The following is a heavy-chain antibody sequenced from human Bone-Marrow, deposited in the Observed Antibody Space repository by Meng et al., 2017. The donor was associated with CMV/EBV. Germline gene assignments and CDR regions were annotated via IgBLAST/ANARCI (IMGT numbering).Heavy chain of an antibody. Sequence: ASVKVSCKASGYTFTNHGISWVRQAPGQGLEWMGWVSPYNGHTNYAQMLQGRVTMTTDTSTSTAYMELRSLTSDDTAIYFCARDRRPYCSGDCYSDFDLWGQGTPVTVSS. V-gene: IGHV1-18*01. CDR2: VSPYNGHT. D-gene: IGHD2-21*01. CDR1: GYTFTNHG. CDR3: ARDRRPYCSGDCYSDFDL. J-gene: IGHJ4*02.